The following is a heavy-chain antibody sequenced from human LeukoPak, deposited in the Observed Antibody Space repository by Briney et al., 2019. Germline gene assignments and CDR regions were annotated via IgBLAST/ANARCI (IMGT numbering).Heavy chain of an antibody. CDR1: GYSFTSYW. V-gene: IGHV5-51*01. D-gene: IGHD3-22*01. CDR2: IYPGDSDT. J-gene: IGHJ4*02. CDR3: ARQQVTYYYDSSGYPLDY. Sequence: GESLKISCKGSGYSFTSYWIGWVRQMPGKGLEWMGIIYPGDSDTRYSPSFQGQVTISADKSISTAYLQWSSLKASDTAMYYCARQQVTYYYDSSGYPLDYWGQGTLVTVSS.